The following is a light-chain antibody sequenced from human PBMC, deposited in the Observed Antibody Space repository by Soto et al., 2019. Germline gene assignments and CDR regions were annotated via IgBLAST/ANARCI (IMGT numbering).Light chain of an antibody. Sequence: ERVMTQSPATLSVSPGERATLSCGASQSVGTNLAWYQQRPGQAPRLLIYGASTRATGIPARFSGSGSGTEFTLTISSLQSEDFALYYCQQYNKWPLFTFGPGTRVDIK. CDR3: QQYNKWPLFT. CDR2: GAS. V-gene: IGKV3-15*01. J-gene: IGKJ3*01. CDR1: QSVGTN.